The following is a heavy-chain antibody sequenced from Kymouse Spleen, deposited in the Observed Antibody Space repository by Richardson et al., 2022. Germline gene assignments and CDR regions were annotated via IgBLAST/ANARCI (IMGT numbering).Heavy chain of an antibody. CDR3: AREETGDYFDY. V-gene: IGHV4-34*01. J-gene: IGHJ4*02. Sequence: QVQLQQWGAGLLKPSETLSLTCAVYGGSFSGYYWSWIRQPPGKGLEWIGEINHSGSTNYNPSLKSRVTISVDTSKNQFSLKLSSVTAADTAVYYCAREETGDYFDYWGQGTLVTVSS. CDR1: GGSFSGYY. D-gene: IGHD7-27*02. CDR2: INHSGST.